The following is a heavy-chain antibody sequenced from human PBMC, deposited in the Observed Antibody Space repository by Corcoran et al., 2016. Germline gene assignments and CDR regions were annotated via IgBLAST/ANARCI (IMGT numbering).Heavy chain of an antibody. CDR2: INHSGST. V-gene: IGHV4-34*01. J-gene: IGHJ4*02. CDR1: GGSFSGYY. D-gene: IGHD6-13*01. CDR3: ARGFPIAAAGSLYCDY. Sequence: QVQLQQWGAGLLKPSETLSLTCAVYGGSFSGYYWSWIRQPPGKGLEWIGEINHSGSTNYNPSLKSRVTISVDTSKNQFSLKLGSVTAADTAVYYGARGFPIAAAGSLYCDYWGQGTLVTGPS.